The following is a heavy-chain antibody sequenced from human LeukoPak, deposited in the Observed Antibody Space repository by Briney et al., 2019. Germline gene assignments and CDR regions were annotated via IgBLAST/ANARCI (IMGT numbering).Heavy chain of an antibody. CDR2: IRSKAYGGTT. D-gene: IGHD2-8*02. CDR1: GFTFGDYA. J-gene: IGHJ5*02. V-gene: IGHV3-49*03. CDR3: TRDLESWYWFGPRRGANNWFDP. Sequence: PGGSLRLSCTASGFTFGDYAMSWFRQAPGKGLEWVGFIRSKAYGGTTEYAASVKGRFTISRDDSKSIAYLQMNSLKTEDTAVYYCTRDLESWYWFGPRRGANNWFDPWGQGTLVTISS.